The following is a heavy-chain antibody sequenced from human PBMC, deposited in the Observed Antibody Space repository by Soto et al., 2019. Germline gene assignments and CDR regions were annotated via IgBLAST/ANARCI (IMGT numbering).Heavy chain of an antibody. V-gene: IGHV3-30-3*01. CDR2: ISYDGSNK. CDR3: ARGDEYSSGWNDAFDI. J-gene: IGHJ3*02. Sequence: QVQLVESGGGVVQPGRSLRLSCAASGFTFSSYAMHWVRQAPGKGLEWVAVISYDGSNKYYADSVKGRFTISRDNSKNTLYLQMNILRAEDTAVYYCARGDEYSSGWNDAFDIWGQGTMVTGSS. D-gene: IGHD6-19*01. CDR1: GFTFSSYA.